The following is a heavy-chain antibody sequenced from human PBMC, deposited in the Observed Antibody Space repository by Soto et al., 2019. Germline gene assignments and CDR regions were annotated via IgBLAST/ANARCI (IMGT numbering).Heavy chain of an antibody. CDR3: AKGIIAAAGMFDP. CDR2: ISYDGSNK. J-gene: IGHJ5*02. Sequence: QVQLVESGGGVVQPGRSLRLSCAASGFTFSSYGMHWVRQAPGKGLEWVAVISYDGSNKYYADSVKGRFTISRDNSKNTLYLQMNSLRAEDTAVYYCAKGIIAAAGMFDPWGQGTLVTVSS. V-gene: IGHV3-30*18. D-gene: IGHD6-13*01. CDR1: GFTFSSYG.